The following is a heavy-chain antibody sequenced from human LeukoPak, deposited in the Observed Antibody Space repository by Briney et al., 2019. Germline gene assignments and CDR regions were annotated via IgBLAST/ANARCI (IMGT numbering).Heavy chain of an antibody. CDR2: IKQDGSEK. J-gene: IGHJ6*03. V-gene: IGHV3-7*01. CDR3: ARLGRYCSSTSCQRAEKVYYMDV. D-gene: IGHD2-2*01. Sequence: GESLRLSCAASGFTFSSYWMSWVRQAPGKGLEWVANIKQDGSEKYYVDSVKGRFTISRDNAKNSLYLQMNSLRAEDTAVYYCARLGRYCSSTSCQRAEKVYYMDVWGKGTTVTVSS. CDR1: GFTFSSYW.